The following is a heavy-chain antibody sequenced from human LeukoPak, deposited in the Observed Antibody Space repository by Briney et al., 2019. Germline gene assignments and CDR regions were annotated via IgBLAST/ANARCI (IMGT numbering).Heavy chain of an antibody. CDR3: ARAVRGQLVQGYYYYYMDV. CDR2: IIPIFGTA. V-gene: IGHV1-69*05. Sequence: GASVKVSCKASGGTFSSYAISWVRQAPGQGLEWMGGIIPIFGTANYAQKFQGRVTITTDESTSTAYMELSSLRSEDTAVYYCARAVRGQLVQGYYYYYMDVWGKGTTVTVSS. J-gene: IGHJ6*03. D-gene: IGHD6-6*01. CDR1: GGTFSSYA.